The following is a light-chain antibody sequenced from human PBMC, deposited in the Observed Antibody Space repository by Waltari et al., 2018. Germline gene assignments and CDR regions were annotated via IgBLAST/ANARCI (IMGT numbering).Light chain of an antibody. J-gene: IGLJ2*01. CDR2: AVS. CDR1: SSDVGNYKR. V-gene: IGLV2-23*02. Sequence: QSALTQPASVSGSPGQSITISCTGTSSDVGNYKRVSWYQQHHGKAPKLMIYAVSKPPSGISDRFSGAKSGDMASLTISGLQPEDEAEYFCSSYAGSSKGVFGGGTKVTVL. CDR3: SSYAGSSKGV.